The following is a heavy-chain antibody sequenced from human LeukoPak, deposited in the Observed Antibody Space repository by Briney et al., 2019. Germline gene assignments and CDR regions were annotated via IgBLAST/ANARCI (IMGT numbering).Heavy chain of an antibody. V-gene: IGHV1-46*01. Sequence: ASVKVSWKASGYTFTSNYIHWVRQAHGQGLEWMGMIYPRDGSTSYAQKFQGRVTVTRDTSTSTVHMELSGLRSEDTAVYYCARDQEGFDYWGQGTLVTVSS. J-gene: IGHJ4*02. CDR2: IYPRDGST. CDR3: ARDQEGFDY. CDR1: GYTFTSNY.